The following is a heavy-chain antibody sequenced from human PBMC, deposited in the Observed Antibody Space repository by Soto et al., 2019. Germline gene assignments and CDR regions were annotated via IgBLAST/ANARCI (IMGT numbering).Heavy chain of an antibody. D-gene: IGHD1-26*01. V-gene: IGHV4-30-2*05. J-gene: IGHJ4*02. CDR1: GGSISSGGYS. CDR3: SSGTYYNYFAH. CDR2: IYRSGST. Sequence: SETLSLTCAVSGGSISSGGYSWSWIRQPPGKGLEWIGYIYRSGSTYYSPSLKGRASISVDTSKNQFSLKLSSVTAADTAVYYCSSGTYYNYFAHWGRGTLVTVSS.